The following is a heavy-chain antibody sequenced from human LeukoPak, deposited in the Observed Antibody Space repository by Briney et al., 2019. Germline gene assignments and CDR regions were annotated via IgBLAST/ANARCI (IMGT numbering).Heavy chain of an antibody. D-gene: IGHD3-22*01. CDR2: INPNSGRT. J-gene: IGHJ2*01. CDR1: GYTFTSYY. CDR3: ARRTSDYDSSGGYTTYWYFDV. V-gene: IGHV1-2*02. Sequence: ASVKVSCKASGYTFTSYYMHWVRQAPGQGLEWMGWINPNSGRTNYAQKFQGRVTMTRDKSISTAYLQWSSLKASDTAMYYCARRTSDYDSSGGYTTYWYFDVWGRGTLVTVSS.